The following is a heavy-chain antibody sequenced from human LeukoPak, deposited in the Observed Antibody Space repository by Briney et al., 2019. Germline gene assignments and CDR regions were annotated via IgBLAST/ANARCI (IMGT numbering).Heavy chain of an antibody. J-gene: IGHJ4*02. CDR2: IKKDGSEK. CDR1: GFTFSSHW. CDR3: ARDLSGITGYTYGRGIDY. V-gene: IGHV3-7*01. Sequence: GGSLRLSCAASGFTFSSHWMSWVRQAPGKGLEWVANIKKDGSEKYYVDSVKGRFTISRDNAKTSLYLQMNSLRAEDTAVYYCARDLSGITGYTYGRGIDYWGQGTLVTVSS. D-gene: IGHD5-18*01.